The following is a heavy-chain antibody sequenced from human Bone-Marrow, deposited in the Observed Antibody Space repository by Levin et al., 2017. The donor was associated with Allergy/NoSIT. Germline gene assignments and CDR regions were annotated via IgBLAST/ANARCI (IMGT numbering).Heavy chain of an antibody. D-gene: IGHD6-13*01. CDR3: ARETGIASSEGFDY. Sequence: SETLSLTCTVPGGSISDYYWSWIRQSPGTGLEWIGHIYYTGNTNYNPSLKSRVTISVDTSKNQFSLNLRSVTAADTAVYYCARETGIASSEGFDYWGQGTVVTVSS. V-gene: IGHV4-59*01. J-gene: IGHJ4*02. CDR1: GGSISDYY. CDR2: IYYTGNT.